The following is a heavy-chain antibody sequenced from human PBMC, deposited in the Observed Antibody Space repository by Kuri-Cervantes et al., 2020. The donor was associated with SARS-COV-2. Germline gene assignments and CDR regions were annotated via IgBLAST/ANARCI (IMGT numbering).Heavy chain of an antibody. CDR1: DGSISSGDYY. D-gene: IGHD4/OR15-4a*01. Sequence: LRLSCTVSDGSISSGDYYWSWIRQPPGKGLEWIGYIYYSGSTYYNPSLKSRVTISVDTSKNQFSLKLSSVTAADTAVYYCARDPNANHNNWFDPWGQGTLVTVSS. CDR2: IYYSGST. V-gene: IGHV4-30-4*08. CDR3: ARDPNANHNNWFDP. J-gene: IGHJ5*02.